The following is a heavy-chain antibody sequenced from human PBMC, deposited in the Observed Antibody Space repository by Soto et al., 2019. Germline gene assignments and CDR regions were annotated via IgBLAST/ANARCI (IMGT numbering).Heavy chain of an antibody. V-gene: IGHV3-72*01. J-gene: IGHJ4*02. Sequence: EVQLVESGGGLVQPGGSLRLSCAASGFTFSDHFMDWVRQAPGKGLEWVGRSRNKANSYTTEYAASVKGRFTISRDDSKNSLYLQMNSLKTEDTAVYYCARFHLSVVRGVSITSFFFDYWGQGTLVTVSS. CDR1: GFTFSDHF. CDR2: SRNKANSYTT. D-gene: IGHD3-10*01. CDR3: ARFHLSVVRGVSITSFFFDY.